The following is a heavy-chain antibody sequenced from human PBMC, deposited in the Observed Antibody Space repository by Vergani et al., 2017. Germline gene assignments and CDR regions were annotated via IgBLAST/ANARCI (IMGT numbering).Heavy chain of an antibody. J-gene: IGHJ5*01. CDR3: ARPNGASSWIDS. V-gene: IGHV3-72*01. CDR1: GFIFSNHY. D-gene: IGHD2-2*01. Sequence: EVHLVESGGGLVQPGGSLRLSCEASGFIFSNHYMDWVRQAPGKGLEWVGRIRNKALSYTTEYAASVKDRFTISREDSTSTLYLQMNSLKTEDMAVYYCARPNGASSWIDSWGQGALVTVSS. CDR2: IRNKALSYTT.